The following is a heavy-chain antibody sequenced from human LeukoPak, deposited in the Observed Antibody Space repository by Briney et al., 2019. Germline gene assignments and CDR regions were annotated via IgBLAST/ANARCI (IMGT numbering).Heavy chain of an antibody. CDR3: ARFKYTSGWSLTSFFDY. CDR1: GGSIKSYS. D-gene: IGHD6-19*01. V-gene: IGHV4-4*07. CDR2: ISSSGSA. J-gene: IGHJ4*02. Sequence: ASETLSLTCTVSGGSIKSYSWSWIRQSAGKGLEWIGHISSSGSANYNPSLKSRVTLSLDTSKNHFSLRLMSSTAADTALYYCARFKYTSGWSLTSFFDYWGQGTLVTVSS.